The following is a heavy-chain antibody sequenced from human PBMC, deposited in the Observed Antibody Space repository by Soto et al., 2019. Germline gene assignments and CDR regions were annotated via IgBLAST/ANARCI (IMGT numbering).Heavy chain of an antibody. CDR1: GGSISSGGYY. CDR3: AGAPGY. CDR2: IYYSGRT. Sequence: QVQLQESGPGLVKPSQTLSLTCTVSGGSISSGGYYWSWIRQHPGKGLEWIGYIYYSGRTYYNPPPXSXXTISVDASKSQFSLELSSVTSAARAVCYCAGAPGYWGQGTLVTVSS. J-gene: IGHJ4*02. D-gene: IGHD3-16*01. V-gene: IGHV4-31*03.